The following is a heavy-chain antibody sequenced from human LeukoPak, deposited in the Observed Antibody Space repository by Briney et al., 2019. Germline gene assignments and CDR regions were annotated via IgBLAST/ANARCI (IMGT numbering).Heavy chain of an antibody. J-gene: IGHJ3*02. CDR3: ARLTKRNDPFAI. D-gene: IGHD1-14*01. V-gene: IGHV4-61*08. CDR1: GGSISSGGYY. Sequence: SETLSLTCTVSGGSISSGGYYWSWIRQHPGKGLEWIGYIYYSGSTNYNPSLKSRLTISVDTSKNQFSLKLGSVTAADTAVYYCARLTKRNDPFAIWGQGTMVTVSS. CDR2: IYYSGST.